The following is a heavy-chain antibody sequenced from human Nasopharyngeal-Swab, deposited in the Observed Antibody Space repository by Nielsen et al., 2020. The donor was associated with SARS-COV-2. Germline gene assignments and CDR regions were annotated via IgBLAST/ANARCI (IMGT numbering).Heavy chain of an antibody. CDR2: IDPTDSNI. CDR3: ARLNYYGSGSYFSLDY. J-gene: IGHJ4*02. Sequence: VRQMPGKGLEWMGRIDPTDSNINYSLSFQGHVTISADKSISTAYLHWSSLKASDTAMYYCARLNYYGSGSYFSLDYWGQGTLVTVSS. V-gene: IGHV5-10-1*01. D-gene: IGHD3-10*01.